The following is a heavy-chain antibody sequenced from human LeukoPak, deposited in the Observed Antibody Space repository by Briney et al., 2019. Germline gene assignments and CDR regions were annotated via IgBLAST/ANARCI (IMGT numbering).Heavy chain of an antibody. J-gene: IGHJ4*02. D-gene: IGHD3-10*01. CDR2: ISVYNGDT. CDR1: GYTFTTFA. V-gene: IGHV1-18*01. CDR3: ARDPNFRGYYDY. Sequence: GASVKVSCKASGYTFTTFAISWVRQAPGQGLEWMGWISVYNGDTNYAQNLQGRVTMTTDTSTGTAYMELRSLRSDDTAVYYCARDPNFRGYYDYWGQGTLVTVSS.